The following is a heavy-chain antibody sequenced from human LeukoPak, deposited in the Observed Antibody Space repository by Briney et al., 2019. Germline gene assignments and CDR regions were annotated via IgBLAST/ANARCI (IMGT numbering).Heavy chain of an antibody. CDR3: ARRTTVTPPDAFDI. CDR1: GGSISSSNW. D-gene: IGHD4-17*01. Sequence: PSETLSLTCAVSGGSISSSNWWSWVRQPPGKGLEWIGEIYHSGSTNYNPSLKSRVTISVDKSKNQFSLKLSSVTAADTAVYYCARRTTVTPPDAFDIWGQGTMVTVSS. CDR2: IYHSGST. J-gene: IGHJ3*02. V-gene: IGHV4-4*02.